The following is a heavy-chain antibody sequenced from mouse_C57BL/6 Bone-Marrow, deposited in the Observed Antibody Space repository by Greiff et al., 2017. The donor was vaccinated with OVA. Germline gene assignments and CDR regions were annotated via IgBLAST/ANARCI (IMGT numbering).Heavy chain of an antibody. D-gene: IGHD1-1*01. CDR3: ARVVSRGPYFDV. Sequence: LQESGPELVKPGASVKISCKASGYAFSSSWLNWVKQRPGKGLEWIGRIYPGDGDTNYNGKFKGKATLTADKSSITAYMQLSSLTSEDSAVYFCARVVSRGPYFDVWGTGTTVTVSS. J-gene: IGHJ1*03. CDR1: GYAFSSSW. CDR2: IYPGDGDT. V-gene: IGHV1-82*01.